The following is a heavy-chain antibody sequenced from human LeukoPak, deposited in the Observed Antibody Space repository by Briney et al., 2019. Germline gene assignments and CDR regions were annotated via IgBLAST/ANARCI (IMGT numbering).Heavy chain of an antibody. CDR1: GFTFSSYA. D-gene: IGHD2/OR15-2a*01. CDR2: IPYDGSNK. J-gene: IGHJ5*02. V-gene: IGHV3-30-3*01. CDR3: ARQIGNWFDP. Sequence: GRSLRLSCAASGFTFSSYAVHWVRQAPGKGLEWVAVIPYDGSNKYYADSVKGRFTISRDNSKNTLYLQMNSLRAEDTAVYYCARQIGNWFDPWGQGTLVTVSS.